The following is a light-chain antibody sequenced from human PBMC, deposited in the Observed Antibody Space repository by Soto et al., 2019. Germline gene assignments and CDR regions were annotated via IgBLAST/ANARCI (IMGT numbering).Light chain of an antibody. CDR3: SSYTGSSTLVV. CDR1: SSDLGSYNY. J-gene: IGLJ2*01. CDR2: EVS. Sequence: QSALTQPASVSGSPGQSITISCTGTSSDLGSYNYVSWYQQHPGKAPKLIIYEVSNRPSGVSSRFSGSKSGSTASLTISGLQAEDEADYYCSSYTGSSTLVVFGGGTQLTVL. V-gene: IGLV2-14*01.